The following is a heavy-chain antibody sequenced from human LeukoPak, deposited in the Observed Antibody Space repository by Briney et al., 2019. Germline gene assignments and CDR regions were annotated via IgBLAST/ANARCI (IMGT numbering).Heavy chain of an antibody. CDR2: IYYSGST. D-gene: IGHD4-17*01. Sequence: SETLSLTCAVSGGSINSYYWSWIRQPPGKGLEWLGYIYYSGSTNYNPSLKSLVTISVDTSKNQFSLKLSSVTAADTALYYCAREVTTGYFDYWGQGSLVTVSS. V-gene: IGHV4-59*01. CDR1: GGSINSYY. J-gene: IGHJ4*02. CDR3: AREVTTGYFDY.